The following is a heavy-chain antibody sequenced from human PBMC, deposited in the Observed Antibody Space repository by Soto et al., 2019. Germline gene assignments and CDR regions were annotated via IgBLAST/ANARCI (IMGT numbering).Heavy chain of an antibody. CDR1: GGSISSSSYY. J-gene: IGHJ4*02. V-gene: IGHV4-39*01. D-gene: IGHD3-3*01. CDR2: IYYSGST. Sequence: QLQLQESGPGLVKPSEPLSLTCTVSGGSISSSSYYWGWIRQPPGKGLEWIGSIYYSGSTYYNPSLKSRVTISVDTSKNRFSLKLSSVTAADTAVYYCARQYDFWSGYPSPSFDYWGQGTLVTVSS. CDR3: ARQYDFWSGYPSPSFDY.